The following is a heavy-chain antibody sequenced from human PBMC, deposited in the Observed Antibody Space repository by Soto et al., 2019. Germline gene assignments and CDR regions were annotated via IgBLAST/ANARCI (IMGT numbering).Heavy chain of an antibody. CDR3: ARVEVVVVPAAVYYYYYMDV. J-gene: IGHJ6*03. D-gene: IGHD2-2*01. CDR1: GYTFTSYD. CDR2: MNPNSGNT. Sequence: QVQLVQSGAEVKKPGASVKVSCKASGYTFTSYDINWVRQATGQGLEWMVWMNPNSGNTGYAQKFQGRVTMTRNTSISTAYMELSSLRSEDTAVYYCARVEVVVVPAAVYYYYYMDVWGKGTTVTVSS. V-gene: IGHV1-8*01.